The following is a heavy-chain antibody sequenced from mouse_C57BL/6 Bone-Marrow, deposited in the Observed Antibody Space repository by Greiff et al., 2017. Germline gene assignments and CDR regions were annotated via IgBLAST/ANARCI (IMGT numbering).Heavy chain of an antibody. V-gene: IGHV1-81*01. CDR3: ARLLYYFDY. CDR1: GYTFTSYG. CDR2: IYPRSGNT. Sequence: QVQLKESGAELARPGASVKLSCKASGYTFTSYGISWVKQRTGQGLEWIGEIYPRSGNTYYNEKFKGKGTLTADKSSSTAYMELRSLTSEDSAVYFCARLLYYFDYWGQGTTLTVSS. J-gene: IGHJ2*01.